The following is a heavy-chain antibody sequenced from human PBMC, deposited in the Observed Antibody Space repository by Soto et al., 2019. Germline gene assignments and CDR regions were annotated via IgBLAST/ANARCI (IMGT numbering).Heavy chain of an antibody. D-gene: IGHD3-10*01. CDR1: GYTFTHYY. CDR2: INPASGST. V-gene: IGHV1-46*01. Sequence: QVQLVQSGAEVKKPGASVKLSCRTSGYTFTHYYIHWVRQAPGQGLEWLGIINPASGSTNYAQVFQARVTLTMTPPTTTSNMALAGWRAKNPAFFSVGRNLPPVDPWGREPWSPSPQ. CDR3: GRNLPPVDP. J-gene: IGHJ5*02.